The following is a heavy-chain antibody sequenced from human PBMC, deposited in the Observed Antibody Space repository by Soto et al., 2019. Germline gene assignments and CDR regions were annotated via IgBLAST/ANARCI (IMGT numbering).Heavy chain of an antibody. Sequence: SETLSLTCSVSGGSISTYYWGWIRQPPGKRLEWIGYIYYSGSTNYNPSLKSRVTISVDTSKNQFSLQLSSVTAADTAVYYCVRGFYDTRGYSATFDSWGQGTLVPVSS. CDR1: GGSISTYY. D-gene: IGHD3-22*01. J-gene: IGHJ4*02. CDR3: VRGFYDTRGYSATFDS. V-gene: IGHV4-59*12. CDR2: IYYSGST.